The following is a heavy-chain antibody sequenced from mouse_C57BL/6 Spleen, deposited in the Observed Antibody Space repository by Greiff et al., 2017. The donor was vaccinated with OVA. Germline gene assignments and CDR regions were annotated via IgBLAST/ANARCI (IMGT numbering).Heavy chain of an antibody. CDR3: AKAGLRRGTALYYYAMDY. J-gene: IGHJ4*01. Sequence: VQLQESGPGLVAPSQSLSITCTVSGFSLTSYGVSWVRQPPGKGLEWLGVIWGDGSTNYHSALISRLSISKDNSKSQVFLKLNSLQTDDTATYYWAKAGLRRGTALYYYAMDYWGQGTSVTVSS. V-gene: IGHV2-3*01. CDR1: GFSLTSYG. D-gene: IGHD2-4*01. CDR2: IWGDGST.